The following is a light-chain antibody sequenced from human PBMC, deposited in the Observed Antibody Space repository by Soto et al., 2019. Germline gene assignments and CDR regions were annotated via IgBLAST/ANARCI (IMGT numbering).Light chain of an antibody. J-gene: IGKJ1*01. CDR3: QHYNSYSWT. CDR1: QTISSW. Sequence: DIQMTQSPSTLSGSVGDRVTITCRASQTISSWLAWYQQKPGKAPKLLIYKASTLKSGVPSRFSGSGSGTEFTLTISSLQLDDFATYYCQHYNSYSWTFGQGTKVDIK. V-gene: IGKV1-5*03. CDR2: KAS.